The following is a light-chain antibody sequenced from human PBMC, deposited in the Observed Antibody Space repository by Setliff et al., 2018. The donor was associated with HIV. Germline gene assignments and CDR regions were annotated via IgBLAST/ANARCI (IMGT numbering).Light chain of an antibody. CDR1: SNDIGGYKY. V-gene: IGLV2-14*01. CDR2: EVS. CDR3: SSYTSRSIYV. Sequence: QSVLTQPASVSGSPGQSITTSCTGTSNDIGGYKYVSWYQQYPGKAPKLMIYEVSHRPSGVSSRFSGSKSGTTASLTISGLQAGDEADYYCSSYTSRSIYVFGTGTK. J-gene: IGLJ1*01.